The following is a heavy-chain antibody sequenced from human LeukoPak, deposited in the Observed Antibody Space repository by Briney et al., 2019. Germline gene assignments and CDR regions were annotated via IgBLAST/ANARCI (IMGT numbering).Heavy chain of an antibody. D-gene: IGHD6-19*01. CDR1: GFSLSTSGMC. Sequence: ESGPALVKPTQTLTLTCTFSGFSLSTSGMCVCWIRQPPGKALEWLARIDWDDDKYYSTSLKTRLTISKDTSKNQVVLTKTNMDPVDTVTYYCARIQAVAGTLREFDYWAQGTLVTVSS. V-gene: IGHV2-70*11. CDR3: ARIQAVAGTLREFDY. J-gene: IGHJ4*02. CDR2: IDWDDDK.